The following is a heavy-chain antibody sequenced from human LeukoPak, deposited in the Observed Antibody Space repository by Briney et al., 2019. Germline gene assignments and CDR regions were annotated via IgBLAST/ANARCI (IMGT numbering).Heavy chain of an antibody. J-gene: IGHJ4*02. CDR2: INPNSGGT. CDR1: GYTFTGYY. Sequence: ASVKVSCKASGYTFTGYYMHWVRQAPGQGLEWMGRINPNSGGTNYAQKFQGRVTMTRDTSISTAYMELSRLRSDDTAVYYCARVAYSYGVEIDYWGQGTLVTVSS. D-gene: IGHD5-18*01. CDR3: ARVAYSYGVEIDY. V-gene: IGHV1-2*06.